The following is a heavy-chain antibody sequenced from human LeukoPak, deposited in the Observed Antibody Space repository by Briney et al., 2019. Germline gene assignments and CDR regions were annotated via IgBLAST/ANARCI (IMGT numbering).Heavy chain of an antibody. CDR3: AGDSVVTRGFDI. V-gene: IGHV4-59*01. J-gene: IGHJ3*02. CDR2: IYGSGST. CDR1: GGSISSYS. D-gene: IGHD4-23*01. Sequence: PSETLSLTCSVSGGSISSYSWSWIRQPPGKGLEWIGYIYGSGSTNYNPSLKTRVTISVDTSKNQFSLKLSSVTAADTAVYYCAGDSVVTRGFDIWGQGTMVTVSS.